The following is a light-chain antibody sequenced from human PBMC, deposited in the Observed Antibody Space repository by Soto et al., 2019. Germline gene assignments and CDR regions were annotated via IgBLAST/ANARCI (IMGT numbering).Light chain of an antibody. V-gene: IGKV1-5*01. J-gene: IGKJ1*01. CDR3: RQYNSYPWT. Sequence: DIHITHSASTLSESVGDRVTITCRASQSISSWLAWYQQKPGKAPKLLIYDASSLESGVPSRFSGSGSGTEFTLTISSLQPDDFATYYCRQYNSYPWTFGQGTKVDIK. CDR2: DAS. CDR1: QSISSW.